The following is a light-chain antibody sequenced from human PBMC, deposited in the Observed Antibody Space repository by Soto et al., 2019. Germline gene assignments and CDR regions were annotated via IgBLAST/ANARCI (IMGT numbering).Light chain of an antibody. Sequence: QSVLAQPASVSGSPGQSITISCTGTTSDVGNYNYVSWFQQHPGKPPKLMIYEVTNRPSGVSNRFSGSKAGITASLTIPGLQAEDEADYYCSSYTTNTTLVFGTGTKVTVL. J-gene: IGLJ1*01. CDR2: EVT. V-gene: IGLV2-14*01. CDR1: TSDVGNYNY. CDR3: SSYTTNTTLV.